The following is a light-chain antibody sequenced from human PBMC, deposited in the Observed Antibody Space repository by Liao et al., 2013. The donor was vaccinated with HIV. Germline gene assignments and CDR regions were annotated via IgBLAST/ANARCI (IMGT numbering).Light chain of an antibody. V-gene: IGLV3-21*01. J-gene: IGLJ2*01. CDR3: QAWDSRADVV. CDR2: QGT. Sequence: SYVLTQPPSVSVAPGKTVKITCGGNNIGDKSVHWYQQKPGQAPVLVIYQGTKRPSGIPERFSGSYSGNTATLTISGTQAMDEADYFCQAWDSRADVVFGGGTKLTVL. CDR1: NIGDKS.